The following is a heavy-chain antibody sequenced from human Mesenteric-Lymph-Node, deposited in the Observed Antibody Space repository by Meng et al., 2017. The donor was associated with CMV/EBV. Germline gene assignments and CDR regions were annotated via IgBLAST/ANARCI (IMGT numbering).Heavy chain of an antibody. CDR2: TYYRSKWYN. CDR3: ASGTRTKNWFDP. J-gene: IGHJ5*02. V-gene: IGHV6-1*01. CDR1: GDSVSSNSAA. Sequence: LRLSCAISGDSVSSNSAAWNWIRQSPSRGLEWLGRTYYRSKWYNDYAVSVKSRITINPDTSKNQFSLQLNSVTPEDTAVYYCASGTRTKNWFDPWGQGTLVTVSS.